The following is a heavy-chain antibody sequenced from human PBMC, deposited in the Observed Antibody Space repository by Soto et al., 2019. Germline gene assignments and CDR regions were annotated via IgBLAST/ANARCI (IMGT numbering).Heavy chain of an antibody. CDR1: GGTFSSYA. J-gene: IGHJ6*02. Sequence: SVKVSCKASGGTFSSYAISWVRQAPGQGLEWMGGIIPIFGTANYAQKFQGRGTITADESTSTAYMELSSLGSEDTAVYYCERQVAGITMVRGVIRDYYYYGMDVWGHGTTVTVYS. D-gene: IGHD3-10*01. CDR2: IIPIFGTA. V-gene: IGHV1-69*13. CDR3: ERQVAGITMVRGVIRDYYYYGMDV.